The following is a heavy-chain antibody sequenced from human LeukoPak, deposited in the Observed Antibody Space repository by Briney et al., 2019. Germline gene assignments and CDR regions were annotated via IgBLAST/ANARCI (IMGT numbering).Heavy chain of an antibody. D-gene: IGHD4/OR15-4a*01. CDR1: GFTFDDYA. V-gene: IGHV3-9*01. Sequence: GGSLRLSCAASGFTFDDYAMHWVRQAPGKGLEWVSGISWNSGSIGYAASVKGRFTISRDNAKNSLYLQMNSPRAEDTAVYYCTRDRAYGALDYWGQGTLVTVSS. CDR2: ISWNSGSI. J-gene: IGHJ4*02. CDR3: TRDRAYGALDY.